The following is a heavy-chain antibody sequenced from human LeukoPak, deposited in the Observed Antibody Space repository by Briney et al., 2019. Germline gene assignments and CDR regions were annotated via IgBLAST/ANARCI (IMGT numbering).Heavy chain of an antibody. V-gene: IGHV3-64*01. CDR1: GFTFTTYT. J-gene: IGHJ4*02. CDR2: VVGNGGTT. Sequence: QPGGSLRLSCAASGFTFTTYTIHWVRQAPGKGLEYVSAVVGNGGTTYYANSAKGRFTISRDNSKNTVYLQMGSLRAEDTAVYYCARERAFYYFDYWGQGALVTVSS. CDR3: ARERAFYYFDY.